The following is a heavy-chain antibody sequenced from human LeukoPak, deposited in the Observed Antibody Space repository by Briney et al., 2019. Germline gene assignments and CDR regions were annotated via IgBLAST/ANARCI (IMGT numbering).Heavy chain of an antibody. CDR2: INPNSGGT. D-gene: IGHD3-9*01. V-gene: IGHV1-2*02. J-gene: IGHJ5*02. Sequence: ASVKVSCKASGYTFTGYYMHWVRQAPGQGLEWMGWINPNSGGTNYAQKFQGRVTMTRDTSISTAYMELSRMRSDDTAVYYCARDRNFERNRVDTWGQGTLVTVSS. CDR1: GYTFTGYY. CDR3: ARDRNFERNRVDT.